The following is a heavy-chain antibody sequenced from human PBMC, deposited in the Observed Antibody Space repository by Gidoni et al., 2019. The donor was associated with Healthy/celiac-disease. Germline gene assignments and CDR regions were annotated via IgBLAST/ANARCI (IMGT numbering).Heavy chain of an antibody. J-gene: IGHJ4*02. CDR1: GFTFSSYA. Sequence: QVQLVESGGGVVQPGRSLRLSCAASGFTFSSYAMHWVRQAPGKGLEWVAVISYDGSNKYYADSVKGRFTISRDNSKNTLYLQMNSLRAEDTAVYYCARGRGFGEPISLWNYFDYWGQGTLVTVSS. CDR3: ARGRGFGEPISLWNYFDY. CDR2: ISYDGSNK. D-gene: IGHD3-10*01. V-gene: IGHV3-30-3*01.